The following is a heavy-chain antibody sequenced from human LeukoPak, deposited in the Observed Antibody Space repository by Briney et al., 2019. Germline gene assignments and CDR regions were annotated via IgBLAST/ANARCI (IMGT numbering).Heavy chain of an antibody. CDR3: ARGAGYNYPYYFDY. J-gene: IGHJ4*02. Sequence: GGSLRLSCAASGFTVSSNYMNWVRQAPGKGLGWVSVIYGGGNIYYADSVKGRFTISRDNSKNTLYLQMNSLRAEDTAVYYCARGAGYNYPYYFDYWGQGTLVTVSS. CDR1: GFTVSSNY. CDR2: IYGGGNI. V-gene: IGHV3-53*01. D-gene: IGHD5-24*01.